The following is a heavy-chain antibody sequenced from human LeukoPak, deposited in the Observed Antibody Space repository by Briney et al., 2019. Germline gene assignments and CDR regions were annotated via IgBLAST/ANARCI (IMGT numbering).Heavy chain of an antibody. CDR2: ISSSGSTI. J-gene: IGHJ6*03. CDR3: ARQRADWVFRLYYMDV. V-gene: IGHV3-48*03. Sequence: PGGALRLSCAASGFTFSSYEMNWVRQTPGKGREWGSYISSSGSTIYYADSLKGRFTISRDNAQNSLYLQMNSLRAEDTAVYYCARQRADWVFRLYYMDVWGKGTTVTISS. D-gene: IGHD3-3*01. CDR1: GFTFSSYE.